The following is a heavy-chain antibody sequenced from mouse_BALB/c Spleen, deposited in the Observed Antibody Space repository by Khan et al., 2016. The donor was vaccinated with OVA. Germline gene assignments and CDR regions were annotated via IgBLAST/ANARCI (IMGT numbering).Heavy chain of an antibody. Sequence: DLVKPGASVKLSCRASGYTFTSYWINWIKQRPGQGLEWIGRIGPGSGSTSYNEMFRGKALLTVDTSSSTAYIQLSSLSSDDSAVCFCARSNYYGSGLYAMDYWGQGTSVTVSS. CDR2: IGPGSGST. J-gene: IGHJ4*01. V-gene: IGHV1S41*01. CDR3: ARSNYYGSGLYAMDY. CDR1: GYTFTSYW. D-gene: IGHD1-1*01.